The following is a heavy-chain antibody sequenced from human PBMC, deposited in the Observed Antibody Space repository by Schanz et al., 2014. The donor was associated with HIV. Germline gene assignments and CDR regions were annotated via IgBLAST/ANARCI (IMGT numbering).Heavy chain of an antibody. D-gene: IGHD1-1*01. CDR3: VVGHNHDF. J-gene: IGHJ4*02. V-gene: IGHV4-61*08. CDR2: MYYGSGT. CDR1: GASISSGGYY. Sequence: QVQLQQWGAGLLKPSQTLSLTCTVSGASISSGGYYWSWIRQHLGKGLEWIGYMYYGSGTNYNPTLKNRVTILGDTSKNQFSLKLTSLTAADTAVYYCVVGHNHDFWGQGTLVAVSS.